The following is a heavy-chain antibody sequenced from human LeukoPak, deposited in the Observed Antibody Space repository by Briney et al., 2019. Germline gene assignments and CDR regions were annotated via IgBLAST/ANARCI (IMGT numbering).Heavy chain of an antibody. CDR3: ARDPNSSGYYDY. J-gene: IGHJ4*02. CDR2: INHSGST. CDR1: GGSFSDYY. Sequence: SETLSLTCAVFGGSFSDYYWSWIRQPPGKGLEWIGEINHSGSTNSNTSLKSRVTISVDTSKNQFSLKLSSVTAADTAVYYCARDPNSSGYYDYWGQGTLVTVSS. D-gene: IGHD3-22*01. V-gene: IGHV4-34*01.